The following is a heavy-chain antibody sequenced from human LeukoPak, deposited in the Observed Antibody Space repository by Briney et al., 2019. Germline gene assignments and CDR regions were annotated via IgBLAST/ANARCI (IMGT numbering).Heavy chain of an antibody. J-gene: IGHJ4*02. CDR3: AKDFGDDFWSGFYNY. CDR1: GLTFSNYA. D-gene: IGHD3-3*01. Sequence: GGSLRLSCAASGLTFSNYAINWVRQAPGKGLEWVSSISGSGAYTYYADSVKGRFTISRDNSKDTVSLQMNSLRAEDTAVYYCAKDFGDDFWSGFYNYWGQGTLVTVSS. CDR2: ISGSGAYT. V-gene: IGHV3-23*01.